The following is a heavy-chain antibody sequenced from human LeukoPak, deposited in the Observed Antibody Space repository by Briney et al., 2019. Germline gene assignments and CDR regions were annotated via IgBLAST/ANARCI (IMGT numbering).Heavy chain of an antibody. CDR3: ARESGAVTSEDDFDY. V-gene: IGHV3-7*01. D-gene: IGHD4-17*01. Sequence: GGSLRLSCAASGFTFSSYWMSWVRQAPGKGLEWVASIRHDGSQKYYMDSVKGRFTLSRDKATNSLYLPMNSLRAEDTAVYYCARESGAVTSEDDFDYWGQGTLVTVSS. CDR1: GFTFSSYW. J-gene: IGHJ4*02. CDR2: IRHDGSQK.